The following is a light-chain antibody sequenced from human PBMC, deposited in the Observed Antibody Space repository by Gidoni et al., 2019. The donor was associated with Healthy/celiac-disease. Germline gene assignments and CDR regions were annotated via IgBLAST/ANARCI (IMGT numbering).Light chain of an antibody. CDR2: AAS. CDR1: QSISSY. CDR3: QQSYSTPRT. Sequence: DIHMTQSPSSLSASLGDRVTITRRASQSISSYLNWYQQKPGKAPKLLIYAASSLQSGVPSRFSGSGSGTDFTLTISSLQPEDFATYYCQQSYSTPRTFGQGTKVEIK. J-gene: IGKJ1*01. V-gene: IGKV1-39*01.